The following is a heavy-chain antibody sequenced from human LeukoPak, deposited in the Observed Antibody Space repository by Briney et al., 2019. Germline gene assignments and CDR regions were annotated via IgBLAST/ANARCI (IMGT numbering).Heavy chain of an antibody. CDR2: IYSGGST. Sequence: PGGSLRLSCAASGFTVSSNYMSWVRQAPGKGLEWVSVIYSGGSTYYADSVKGRFTISRDNSKNTLYLQMNSLRAEDTAVYYCARRDQQRSKDFQHWGQGTLVTVSS. J-gene: IGHJ1*01. V-gene: IGHV3-53*05. D-gene: IGHD6-25*01. CDR1: GFTVSSNY. CDR3: ARRDQQRSKDFQH.